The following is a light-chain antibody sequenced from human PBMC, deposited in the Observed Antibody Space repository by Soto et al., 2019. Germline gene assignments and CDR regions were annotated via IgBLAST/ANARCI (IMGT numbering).Light chain of an antibody. Sequence: EIVLTQSPATLSVSPGDRATLSCRASQGVGTSLAWFQQKPGQAPRLLIYDAYNRPTGIPARFSGSGSGTDFTLAISSLEPEDFAVYYCQQRNSWPLTFGGGTKVDI. J-gene: IGKJ4*01. CDR1: QGVGTS. CDR2: DAY. CDR3: QQRNSWPLT. V-gene: IGKV3-11*01.